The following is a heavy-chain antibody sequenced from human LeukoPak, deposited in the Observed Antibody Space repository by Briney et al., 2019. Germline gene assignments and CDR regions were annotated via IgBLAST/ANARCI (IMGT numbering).Heavy chain of an antibody. CDR1: GFIFSSYA. D-gene: IGHD5-18*01. V-gene: IGHV3-23*01. CDR3: AKDPFGAYSYGYFDY. J-gene: IGHJ4*02. CDR2: ISGSGGST. Sequence: PGGSLRLSCAASGFIFSSYAMSWVRQAPGKGLEWVSVISGSGGSTYYADSVKGRFTISRDNSKNTLFLHMNSLRTEDAAVYYCAKDPFGAYSYGYFDYWGQGTLVTVSS.